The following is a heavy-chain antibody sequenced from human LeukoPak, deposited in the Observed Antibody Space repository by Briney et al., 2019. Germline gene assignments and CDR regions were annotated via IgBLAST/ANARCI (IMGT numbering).Heavy chain of an antibody. CDR1: VFTFSSHS. J-gene: IGHJ3*02. CDR2: ISSNGGDT. CDR3: TRGNPSIVGSRDPFDI. Sequence: GGSLRLSCAASVFTFSSHSMAWVRQAPGKGPEWVSSISSNGGDTYYADSVRGLFTISRDNSENMLHLQMNSLNAEDTAVYYCTRGNPSIVGSRDPFDIWGQGTMVTVSS. V-gene: IGHV3-23*01. D-gene: IGHD1-26*01.